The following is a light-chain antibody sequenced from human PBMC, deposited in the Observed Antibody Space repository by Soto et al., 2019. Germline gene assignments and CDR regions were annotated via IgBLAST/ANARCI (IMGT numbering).Light chain of an antibody. CDR2: GAS. V-gene: IGKV3-20*01. CDR3: QQYNNWPPWT. J-gene: IGKJ1*01. CDR1: QSVSSSY. Sequence: EIVLTQSPGTLSLSPGERATLSCRASQSVSSSYLAWYQQKPGQAPRLLIYGASSRATGIPDRFSASASGTEFTLTISGLQSDDFAVYYCQQYNNWPPWTFGPGTKVDIK.